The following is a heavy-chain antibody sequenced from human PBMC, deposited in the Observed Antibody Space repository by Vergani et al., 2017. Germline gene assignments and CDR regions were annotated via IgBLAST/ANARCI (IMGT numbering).Heavy chain of an antibody. V-gene: IGHV3-21*01. J-gene: IGHJ4*02. CDR1: GFTFSSYR. Sequence: EVQLVESGGGLVKPGGSLRLSCAASGFTFSSYRMNWVRQAPGKGLEWVSSISSSSSYIYYADSVKGRFTISRDNAKNSLSLQMNSLRAEDTAVYYCARRNVFGYRGPVALVTFAS. CDR2: ISSSSSYI. CDR3: ARRNVFGY. D-gene: IGHD1-1*01.